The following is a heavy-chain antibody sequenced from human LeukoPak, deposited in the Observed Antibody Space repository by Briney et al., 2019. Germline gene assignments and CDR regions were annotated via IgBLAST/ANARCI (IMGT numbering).Heavy chain of an antibody. J-gene: IGHJ4*02. CDR2: ISWNSGSI. D-gene: IGHD6-19*01. V-gene: IGHV3-9*01. Sequence: PGRSLRLSCAASGFTFDDYAMHWVRQAPGKGLEGVSGISWNSGSIDYADSVKGRFTLSRDNAKNSLYLQMNSLRAEDTALYYCAKDKYSSGWYNFDYWGQGTLVTVSS. CDR3: AKDKYSSGWYNFDY. CDR1: GFTFDDYA.